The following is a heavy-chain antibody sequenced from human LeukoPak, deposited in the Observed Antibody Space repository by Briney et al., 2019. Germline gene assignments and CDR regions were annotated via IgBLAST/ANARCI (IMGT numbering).Heavy chain of an antibody. J-gene: IGHJ4*02. CDR2: IYHSGIT. CDR1: DSSMIIPYY. V-gene: IGHV4-38-2*02. CDR3: ARVEIVVVPAAIRD. D-gene: IGHD2-2*02. Sequence: SDTLSLTCTVSDSSMIIPYYWGWIRQPPGKGLEWIGSIYHSGITYYNPSLKSRVTMSVDTSKNHFSLKLSSVTAADTAVYYCARVEIVVVPAAIRDWGQGTLATVSS.